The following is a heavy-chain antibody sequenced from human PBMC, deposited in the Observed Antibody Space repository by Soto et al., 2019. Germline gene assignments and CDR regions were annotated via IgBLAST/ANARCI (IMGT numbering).Heavy chain of an antibody. CDR2: ISAYNGNT. J-gene: IGHJ6*02. CDR1: GYTFTSYG. CDR3: ARDSPYYYYGMDV. V-gene: IGHV1-18*04. Sequence: ASVKVSCKASGYTFTSYGISWVRQAPGQGLEWMGWISAYNGNTNYAQKLQGRVTMTTDTSTSTAYMELSRLRSDDTAVYYCARDSPYYYYGMDVWGQGTTVTVSS.